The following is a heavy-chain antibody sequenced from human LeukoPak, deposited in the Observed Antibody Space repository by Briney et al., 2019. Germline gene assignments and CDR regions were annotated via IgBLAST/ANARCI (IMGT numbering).Heavy chain of an antibody. CDR2: ISGSDATT. J-gene: IGHJ4*02. D-gene: IGHD6-19*01. V-gene: IGHV3-23*01. CDR1: GFTFSTSA. Sequence: PGGSLRLSCAASGFTFSTSAMSWVRQAPGKGLEWVSIISGSDATTYYADSVKGRFTISRDNSKNMLYLQMNSLRAEDTAVYYCAKRAVAGTVPNYYFDYWGQGTLVTVSS. CDR3: AKRAVAGTVPNYYFDY.